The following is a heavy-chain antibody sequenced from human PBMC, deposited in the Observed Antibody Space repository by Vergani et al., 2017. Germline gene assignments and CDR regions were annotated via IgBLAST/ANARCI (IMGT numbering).Heavy chain of an antibody. CDR1: GFTLSSYS. CDR2: ISSSSNYI. D-gene: IGHD3-22*01. V-gene: IGHV3-21*01. Sequence: EVQLVESGGGLVQPGGSLRLSCAASGFTLSSYSMNWVRQAPGKGLEWVSSISSSSNYIYYADSVKGRFTISRDNAKNSLYLQMNSLRAEDTAVYYCARATYYYDSSAYYSVVDYWGQGTLVTVSS. J-gene: IGHJ4*02. CDR3: ARATYYYDSSAYYSVVDY.